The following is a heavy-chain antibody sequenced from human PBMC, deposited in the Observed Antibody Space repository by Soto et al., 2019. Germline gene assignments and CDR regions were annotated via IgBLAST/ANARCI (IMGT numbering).Heavy chain of an antibody. J-gene: IGHJ6*02. CDR3: ARDKPPDSGDYVVGYYYGMDF. Sequence: QVQLVQSGAEVKKPGASVKVSCKASGYTFTSYGISWVRQAPGQGLEWMGWISAYNGNTNYAQKLQGRVTMTTDTSTSTAYMELRSLRSDDTAVYYCARDKPPDSGDYVVGYYYGMDFWGQGTTVTVSS. D-gene: IGHD4-17*01. V-gene: IGHV1-18*01. CDR1: GYTFTSYG. CDR2: ISAYNGNT.